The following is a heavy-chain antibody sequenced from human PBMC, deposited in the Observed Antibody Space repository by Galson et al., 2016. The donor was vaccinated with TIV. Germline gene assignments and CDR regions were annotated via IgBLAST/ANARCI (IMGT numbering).Heavy chain of an antibody. CDR2: ISLSGSST. Sequence: SLRLSCAASGFSVKFYVMSWVRQAPGKGLEWVAGISLSGSSTYYADSVRGRFTISRDNSKYTVYLQMNSLRVEDTALYYCAKPEGDGDYSLGAAYDLWGQGTMVSVSS. D-gene: IGHD4-17*01. CDR1: GFSVKFYV. V-gene: IGHV3-23*01. CDR3: AKPEGDGDYSLGAAYDL. J-gene: IGHJ3*01.